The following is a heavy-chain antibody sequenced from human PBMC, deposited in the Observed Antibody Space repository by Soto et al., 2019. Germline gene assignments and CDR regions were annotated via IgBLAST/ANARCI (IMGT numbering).Heavy chain of an antibody. J-gene: IGHJ4*02. CDR1: GYTFTGYY. Sequence: GASVKVCCKASGYTFTGYYMHWVRQAPGQGLEWMGWINPNSGGTNYAQKFQGWVTMTRDTSISTAYMELSRLRSDDTAVYYCARDSGAAAAALDYWGQGTLVTGSS. D-gene: IGHD6-13*01. CDR3: ARDSGAAAAALDY. CDR2: INPNSGGT. V-gene: IGHV1-2*04.